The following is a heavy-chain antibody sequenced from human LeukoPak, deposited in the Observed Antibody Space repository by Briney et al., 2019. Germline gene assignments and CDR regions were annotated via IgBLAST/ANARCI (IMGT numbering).Heavy chain of an antibody. J-gene: IGHJ4*02. D-gene: IGHD6-13*01. CDR2: ISGSGGST. Sequence: HPGGSLRLSCAASGFTFSIFAMSWVRQAPGKGLEWVSTISGSGGSTHYADSVKGRFTISRDDSKNTLYLQMNSLKTEDTAVYYCTTEEAAAGRGYWGQGTLVTVSS. V-gene: IGHV3-23*01. CDR1: GFTFSIFA. CDR3: TTEEAAAGRGY.